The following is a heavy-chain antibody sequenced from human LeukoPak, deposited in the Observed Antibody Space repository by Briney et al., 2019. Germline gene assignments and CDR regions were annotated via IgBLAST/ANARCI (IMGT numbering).Heavy chain of an antibody. V-gene: IGHV4-30-4*01. CDR3: AGDAYYYGSRSHRVDI. CDR2: IYYSGST. Sequence: KPSQTLSLTCTVSGGSISSGDYYWSWIRQPPGKGLEWIGYIYYSGSTYYNPSLKSRVTISVDTSKNQFSLKLSSVTAADTAVYYCAGDAYYYGSRSHRVDIWGQGTMVTVSS. D-gene: IGHD3-10*01. CDR1: GGSISSGDYY. J-gene: IGHJ3*02.